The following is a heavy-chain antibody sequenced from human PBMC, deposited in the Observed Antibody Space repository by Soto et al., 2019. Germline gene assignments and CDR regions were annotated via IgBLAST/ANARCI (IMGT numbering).Heavy chain of an antibody. J-gene: IGHJ3*02. CDR1: GGSISSGCYY. CDR2: IYYSGST. V-gene: IGHV4-31*03. Sequence: PSETLSLTCTVSGGSISSGCYYLRWIRQHPGKGLEWIGYIYYSGSTYYNPSLKSRVTISVDTSKNQFSLKLSSVTAADTAVYYCAREVPYCSGGSCYSNYHAFDIWGQGTMVTVS. CDR3: AREVPYCSGGSCYSNYHAFDI. D-gene: IGHD2-15*01.